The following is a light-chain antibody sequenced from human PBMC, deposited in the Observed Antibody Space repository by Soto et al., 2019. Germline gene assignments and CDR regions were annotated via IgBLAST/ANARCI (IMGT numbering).Light chain of an antibody. V-gene: IGLV2-14*03. J-gene: IGLJ1*01. CDR3: SSYTSSSTYV. Sequence: QSVLTQPASVSGSPGQSITISCTGTISDVGGYNYVSWYQQHPGKAPKLMIYDVSNRPSGVSNRFSGSKSGNTASLTISGLQAEDEADYYCSSYTSSSTYVSGTGTKVTVL. CDR1: ISDVGGYNY. CDR2: DVS.